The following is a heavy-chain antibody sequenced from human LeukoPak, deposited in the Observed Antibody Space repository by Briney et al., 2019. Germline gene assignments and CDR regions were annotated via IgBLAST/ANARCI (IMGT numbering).Heavy chain of an antibody. CDR2: IYYSGST. J-gene: IGHJ4*02. Sequence: PSETLSLTCTVSGGSISSSSYYWGWIRQPPGKGLEWIGSIYYSGSTYYNPSLKSRVTISVDTSKNQFSLKLSSVTAADTAVYYCARYLAGYSSSWPYFDYWGQGTLVTVSS. CDR3: ARYLAGYSSSWPYFDY. D-gene: IGHD6-13*01. V-gene: IGHV4-39*07. CDR1: GGSISSSSYY.